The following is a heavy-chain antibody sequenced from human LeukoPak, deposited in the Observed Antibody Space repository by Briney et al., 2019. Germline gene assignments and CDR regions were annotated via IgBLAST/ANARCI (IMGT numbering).Heavy chain of an antibody. CDR2: INSDGSST. V-gene: IGHV3-74*01. CDR1: GFTFSSYW. D-gene: IGHD3-22*01. CDR3: ASTTYFYDSSGYGWYFGL. Sequence: GGSLRLSCAASGFTFSSYWMHWVRQAPGKGLVWVSRINSDGSSTRYADSVKGRFTISRDNTKNSLYLQMNSLRAEDTAVYYCASTTYFYDSSGYGWYFGLWGRGTLVTVSS. J-gene: IGHJ2*01.